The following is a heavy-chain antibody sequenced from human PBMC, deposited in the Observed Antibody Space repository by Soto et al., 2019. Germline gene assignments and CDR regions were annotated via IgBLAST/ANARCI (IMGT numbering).Heavy chain of an antibody. CDR2: IYHSGSP. D-gene: IGHD3-9*01. J-gene: IGHJ6*02. CDR1: GGSFSGYY. Sequence: SETLSLTCAVYGGSFSGYYWSWIRQPPGKGLEWIGEIYHSGSPNYNPSLKSRVTISVDKSKNQFSLKLSSVTAADTAVYYCASILSDDILTGTIYFYYGMDVWGQGTTVTVSS. V-gene: IGHV4-34*01. CDR3: ASILSDDILTGTIYFYYGMDV.